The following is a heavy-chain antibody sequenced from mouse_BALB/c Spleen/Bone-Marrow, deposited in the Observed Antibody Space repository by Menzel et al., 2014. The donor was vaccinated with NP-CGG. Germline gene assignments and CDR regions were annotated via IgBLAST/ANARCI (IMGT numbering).Heavy chain of an antibody. V-gene: IGHV1-54*01. J-gene: IGHJ3*01. CDR2: INPGSGGT. CDR3: AREMIKGFAY. Sequence: VQLQQSGAELVSPGTSVKVSCKASGYAFTNYLIEWVKQRPGQGLEWIGVINPGSGGTNYNEKFKGKATLTADKSSSTAYMQLSSLTSDDSAVYFCAREMIKGFAYRGQGTLVTVSA. D-gene: IGHD2-4*01. CDR1: GYAFTNYL.